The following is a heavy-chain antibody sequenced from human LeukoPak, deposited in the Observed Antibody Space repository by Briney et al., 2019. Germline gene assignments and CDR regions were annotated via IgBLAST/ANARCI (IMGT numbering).Heavy chain of an antibody. D-gene: IGHD1-20*01. CDR1: GYTFTSYD. CDR2: MNPNSGNT. V-gene: IGHV1-8*01. J-gene: IGHJ6*03. Sequence: ASVKVSCKASGYTFTSYDINWVRQATGQGLEWMGWMNPNSGNTGYAQKFQGRVTMTRNTSISTAYMELSSLRSEDTAVYYCETRGITGTSAEDYYMDVWGKGTTVTVSS. CDR3: ETRGITGTSAEDYYMDV.